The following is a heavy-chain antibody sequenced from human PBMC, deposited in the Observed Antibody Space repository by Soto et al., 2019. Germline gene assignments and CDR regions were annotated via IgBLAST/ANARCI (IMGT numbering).Heavy chain of an antibody. D-gene: IGHD1-26*01. J-gene: IGHJ5*02. CDR1: GGPFSGFF. CDR2: FNPGGST. CDR3: ARSAASCGCASYLGA. V-gene: IGHV4-34*01. Sequence: SETLSLTCAVHGGPFSGFFWSWIRQSPGKGLEWIGEFNPGGSTNYTPSLKSRLTISADRSTSQVSLRLTSVTAADAAVYFCARSAASCGCASYLGAWGQGTLVTVSS.